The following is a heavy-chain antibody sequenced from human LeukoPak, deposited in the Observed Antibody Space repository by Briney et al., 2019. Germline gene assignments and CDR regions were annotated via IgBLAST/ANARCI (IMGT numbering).Heavy chain of an antibody. CDR2: ISSSGSTI. J-gene: IGHJ4*02. Sequence: GGSLRLSCVASGFTFSSYWMSWVRQAPGKGLEWVSYISSSGSTIYYADSVKGRFTISRDNAKNSLYLQMNSLRAEDTAVYYCARHLSGVTGYTYGRGIDYWGQGTLVTVSS. V-gene: IGHV3-48*04. D-gene: IGHD5-18*01. CDR3: ARHLSGVTGYTYGRGIDY. CDR1: GFTFSSYW.